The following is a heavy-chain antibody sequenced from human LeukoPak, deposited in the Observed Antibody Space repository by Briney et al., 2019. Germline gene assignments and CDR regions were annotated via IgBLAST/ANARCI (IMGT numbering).Heavy chain of an antibody. CDR3: ARGSLWFGVL. CDR1: GGSFSSYY. Sequence: SETLSLTCAVYGGSFSSYYWSWIRQPAGKGLERIGRIYTSGSTNYNPSLKSRVTMSVDTSKNQFSLKLGSVTAADTAVYYCARGSLWFGVLWGQGTMVTVSS. D-gene: IGHD3-10*01. J-gene: IGHJ3*01. V-gene: IGHV4-59*10. CDR2: IYTSGST.